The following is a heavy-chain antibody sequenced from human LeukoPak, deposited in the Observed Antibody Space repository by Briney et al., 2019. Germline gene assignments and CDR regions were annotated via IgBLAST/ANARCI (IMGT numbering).Heavy chain of an antibody. J-gene: IGHJ4*02. Sequence: PSETLSLTCTVSGYSISSGYYWGWIRQPPGKGLEWIGSIYHSGSTYYNPSLKSRVTISVDTSKNQFSLKLSSVTAADTAVYYCARDTRSEMATTYYFDYWGQGTLVTVSS. CDR3: ARDTRSEMATTYYFDY. CDR1: GYSISSGYY. CDR2: IYHSGST. D-gene: IGHD5-24*01. V-gene: IGHV4-38-2*02.